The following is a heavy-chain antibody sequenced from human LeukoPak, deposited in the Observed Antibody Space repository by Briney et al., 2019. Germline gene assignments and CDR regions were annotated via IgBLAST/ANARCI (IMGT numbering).Heavy chain of an antibody. D-gene: IGHD2-15*01. CDR2: ISGSGSNT. CDR1: GFTFDSYA. J-gene: IGHJ6*02. Sequence: GGSLRLSCAASGFTFDSYAMSWVRQAPGKGLDWVSTISGSGSNTYYADSVKGRFTISRDNSKKTLYLHVNSLRAEDTAVYYCAKGGGPYYYYGMDVWGQGTTVTVSS. V-gene: IGHV3-23*01. CDR3: AKGGGPYYYYGMDV.